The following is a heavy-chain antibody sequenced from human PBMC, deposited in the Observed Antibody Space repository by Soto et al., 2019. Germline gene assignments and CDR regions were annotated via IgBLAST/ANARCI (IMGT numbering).Heavy chain of an antibody. CDR1: GYTFTTYY. CDR2: INPTSGST. Sequence: QVQLLQSGAEVKRPGASVNVSCKAFGYTFTTYYMHWVRQAPGQGLEWMGMINPTSGSTTYAQNFQGRVTMTRDKSTRTVYMELNSLRSEDTAVYYCARLDIVGPSTVPWGQGTLVTFYS. D-gene: IGHD1-26*01. V-gene: IGHV1-46*01. CDR3: ARLDIVGPSTVP. J-gene: IGHJ5*02.